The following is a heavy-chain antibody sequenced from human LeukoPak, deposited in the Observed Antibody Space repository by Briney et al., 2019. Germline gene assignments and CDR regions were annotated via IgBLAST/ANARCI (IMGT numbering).Heavy chain of an antibody. D-gene: IGHD4-17*01. J-gene: IGHJ4*02. Sequence: GGSLRLSCAASGFTFSSHAMTWVRQAPGKGLEWVSAISISGDRTYYAHSVKGRFTISRDNSKNTVYLQMNSLRAEDTAVYYCANEIRPNDYWGQGTLVTVSS. V-gene: IGHV3-23*01. CDR1: GFTFSSHA. CDR3: ANEIRPNDY. CDR2: ISISGDRT.